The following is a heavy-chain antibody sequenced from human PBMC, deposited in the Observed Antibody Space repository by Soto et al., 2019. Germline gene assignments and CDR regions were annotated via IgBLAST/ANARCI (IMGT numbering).Heavy chain of an antibody. CDR2: IYYSGST. D-gene: IGHD4-17*01. CDR3: AGNGGLYYYYYMDV. V-gene: IGHV4-39*01. J-gene: IGHJ6*03. Sequence: SETLSLTCTVSGGSISSSSYCWGWIRQPPGKGLEWIGSIYYSGSTYYNPSLKSRVTISVDTSKNQFSLKLSSVTAADTAVYYCAGNGGLYYYYYMDVWGKGTTVTVSS. CDR1: GGSISSSSYC.